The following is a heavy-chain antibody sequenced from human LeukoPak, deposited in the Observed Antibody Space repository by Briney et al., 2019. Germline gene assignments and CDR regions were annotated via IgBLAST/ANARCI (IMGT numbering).Heavy chain of an antibody. Sequence: GASLRLSCAASGFTFSSYAMHWVRQAPGKGLEWAAVISYDGSNAFYADSVKGRFTISRDNSKNTLFLQMNSLRAEDTAVYYCARDRSQRAYSYGPDGEWGQGTLVTVSS. CDR2: ISYDGSNA. CDR1: GFTFSSYA. D-gene: IGHD5-18*01. J-gene: IGHJ4*02. V-gene: IGHV3-30*01. CDR3: ARDRSQRAYSYGPDGE.